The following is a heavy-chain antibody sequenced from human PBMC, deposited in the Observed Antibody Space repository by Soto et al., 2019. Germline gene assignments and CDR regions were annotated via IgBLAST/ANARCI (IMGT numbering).Heavy chain of an antibody. J-gene: IGHJ4*02. V-gene: IGHV3-11*01. D-gene: IGHD4-17*01. Sequence: LSYARPGWNFSEPYMRWIRQAPGKGLEWISYISSSGSTIYYADSVKGRFTISRDNAKKSLYLQMDSLTADDTAVYYCARGGASVTTPFDYWGQGTQVTV. CDR3: ARGGASVTTPFDY. CDR2: ISSSGSTI. CDR1: GWNFSEPY.